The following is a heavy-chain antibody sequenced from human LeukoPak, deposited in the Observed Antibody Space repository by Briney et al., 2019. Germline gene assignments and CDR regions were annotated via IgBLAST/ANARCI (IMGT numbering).Heavy chain of an antibody. CDR2: ISSSSSYI. J-gene: IGHJ4*02. D-gene: IGHD2-21*02. V-gene: IGHV3-21*01. CDR1: GFTFSSYS. CDR3: ARGGSGVTYYFDY. Sequence: PGGSLRLSCAASGFTFSSYSMNWVRQAPGKGLEWVSSISSSSSYIYYADSVKGRFTISRDNAKNSLYLQMNSLRAEDTAVYYCARGGSGVTYYFDYWGQGTLVTVSS.